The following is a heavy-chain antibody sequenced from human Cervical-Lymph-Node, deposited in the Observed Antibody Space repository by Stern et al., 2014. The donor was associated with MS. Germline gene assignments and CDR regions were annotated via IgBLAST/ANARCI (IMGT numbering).Heavy chain of an antibody. CDR2: ITSDGSST. Sequence: EVQLVESGGGFVQPGGSLRLSCAASGFTFRSDWMHWVRQVPGKGLEWVSRITSDGSSTDYADSVKGRFTISRDNAKNTLYLQMNSLRAEDTAVYYCARGTVAAAGRVDYWGQGNLVTVSS. J-gene: IGHJ4*02. D-gene: IGHD6-13*01. CDR3: ARGTVAAAGRVDY. V-gene: IGHV3-74*01. CDR1: GFTFRSDW.